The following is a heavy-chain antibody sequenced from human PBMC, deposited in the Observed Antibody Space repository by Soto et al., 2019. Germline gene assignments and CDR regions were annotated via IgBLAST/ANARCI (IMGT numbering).Heavy chain of an antibody. Sequence: GGSLRLSCAASGFTFSSYWVSWVRQAPGKGLEWVANIKQDGSEKYYVDSVKGRFTISRDNAKNSLYLQMNSLRAEDTAVYYCARPVYYDILTGYSDWGQGTLVTVSS. CDR3: ARPVYYDILTGYSD. J-gene: IGHJ4*02. D-gene: IGHD3-9*01. V-gene: IGHV3-7*01. CDR1: GFTFSSYW. CDR2: IKQDGSEK.